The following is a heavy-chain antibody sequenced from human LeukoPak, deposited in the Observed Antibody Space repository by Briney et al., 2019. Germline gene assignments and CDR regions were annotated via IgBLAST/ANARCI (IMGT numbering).Heavy chain of an antibody. D-gene: IGHD3-22*01. Sequence: GGSPRLSCAASGFTFSSYAMSWVRQAPGKGLEWVSGISGSGDNTYYADSVKGRFTISRDNSKNTLYVQVNSLGTEDTAAYYCAKGSYYDSSGSFYFDYWGQGTQVTVSS. CDR1: GFTFSSYA. CDR3: AKGSYYDSSGSFYFDY. V-gene: IGHV3-23*01. CDR2: ISGSGDNT. J-gene: IGHJ4*02.